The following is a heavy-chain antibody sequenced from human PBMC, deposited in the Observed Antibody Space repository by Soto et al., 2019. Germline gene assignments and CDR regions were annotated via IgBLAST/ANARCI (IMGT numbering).Heavy chain of an antibody. CDR1: GFTFSSYA. D-gene: IGHD6-19*01. J-gene: IGHJ4*02. V-gene: IGHV3-23*01. Sequence: GGSLRLSCAASGFTFSSYAMSWVRLAPGKGLEWVSAISGSGDSTYYADSVKGRFTISRDNSKNTLYLQINSLRAEDTAVYYCANYWYRSGWHFDYWGQGTLVTVSS. CDR2: ISGSGDST. CDR3: ANYWYRSGWHFDY.